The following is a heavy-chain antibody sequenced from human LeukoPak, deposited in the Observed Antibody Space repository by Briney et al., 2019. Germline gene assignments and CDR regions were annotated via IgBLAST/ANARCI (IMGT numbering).Heavy chain of an antibody. CDR2: IKQDGSEK. D-gene: IGHD2-15*01. CDR3: ARDLGYCSGGSCYSFDY. V-gene: IGHV3-7*01. CDR1: GFTFSNYW. J-gene: IGHJ4*02. Sequence: GGSLRLSCAASGFTFSNYWMNWVRQAPGKGLEWVANIKQDGSEKYYVDSVKGRFTISRDNAKNSLYLQMNSLRAEDTAVYYCARDLGYCSGGSCYSFDYWGQGTLVTVSS.